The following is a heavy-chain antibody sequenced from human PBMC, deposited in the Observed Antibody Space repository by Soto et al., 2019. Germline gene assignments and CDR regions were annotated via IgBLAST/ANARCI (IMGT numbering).Heavy chain of an antibody. CDR1: GFIFSSYT. CDR2: ISGSGSYI. CDR3: ARAGLEPANAFDV. D-gene: IGHD2-2*01. V-gene: IGHV3-21*06. J-gene: IGHJ3*01. Sequence: GSLRLSCTDSGFIFSSYTINWVRQAPGKGLEWVSSISGSGSYIYIADSMKGRITISRDNAQNSVHLQMNSLRVEDTAVYYCARAGLEPANAFDVWGQGTKVTVSS.